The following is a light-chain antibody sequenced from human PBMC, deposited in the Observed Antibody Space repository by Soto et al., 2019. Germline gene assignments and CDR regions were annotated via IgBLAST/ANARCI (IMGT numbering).Light chain of an antibody. J-gene: IGKJ2*02. CDR2: GPS. V-gene: IGKV3-15*01. CDR1: QSIGIT. Sequence: EIVMTQSPATLSVSPGESATLSCRASQSIGITVAWYQQKPGQAPRLLMYGPSTRVTGIPARFSGSGSGTECTLTISSLQSEDFAIYYCQQYNNWLRGTFGQGTKLEIK. CDR3: QQYNNWLRGT.